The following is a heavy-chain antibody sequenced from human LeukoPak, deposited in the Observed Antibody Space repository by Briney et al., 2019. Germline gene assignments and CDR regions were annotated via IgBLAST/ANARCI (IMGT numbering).Heavy chain of an antibody. CDR1: GGSFSGYY. CDR3: ARTDTVMDGTDFDY. J-gene: IGHJ4*02. Sequence: SETLSLICAVYGGSFSGYYWSWIRQPPGKGLEWIGEINHSGSTNYNPSLKSRVTISVDTSKNQFSLKLSSVTAADTAVYYCARTDTVMDGTDFDYWGQGTLVTVSS. V-gene: IGHV4-34*01. D-gene: IGHD5-18*01. CDR2: INHSGST.